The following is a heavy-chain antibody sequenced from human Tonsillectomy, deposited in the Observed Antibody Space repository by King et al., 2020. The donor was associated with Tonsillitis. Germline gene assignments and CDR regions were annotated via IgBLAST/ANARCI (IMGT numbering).Heavy chain of an antibody. D-gene: IGHD6-13*01. CDR3: ARDWDQIAAGGILGFDY. V-gene: IGHV3-21*01. CDR1: GFTFSSYS. Sequence: VQLVESGGGLVKPGGSLRLSCAASGFTFSSYSMNWVRQAPGKGLEWVSSISSSSNYIYYADSVKGRFTISRDNAKNSLYLQMNSLRAEDTAVYYCARDWDQIAAGGILGFDYWGQGTLVTVSS. J-gene: IGHJ4*02. CDR2: ISSSSNYI.